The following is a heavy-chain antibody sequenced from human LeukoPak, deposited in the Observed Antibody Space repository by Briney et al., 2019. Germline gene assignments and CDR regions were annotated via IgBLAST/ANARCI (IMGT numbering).Heavy chain of an antibody. CDR1: GFTFSSYA. V-gene: IGHV3-23*01. Sequence: PGGSLRLSCAASGFTFSSYAMSWVRQAPGKGLEWVSAISGSGGSTYYADSVKGRFTISRDNSKNTLYLQMNSLRAEDTAVYYCAKDRIARSGWYDSAPEYFQHWGQGTLVTVSS. J-gene: IGHJ1*01. CDR3: AKDRIARSGWYDSAPEYFQH. D-gene: IGHD6-19*01. CDR2: ISGSGGST.